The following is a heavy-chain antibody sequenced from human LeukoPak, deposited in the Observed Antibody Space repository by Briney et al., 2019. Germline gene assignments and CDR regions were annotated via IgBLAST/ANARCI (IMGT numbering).Heavy chain of an antibody. CDR3: AKGIYSSGWSYFDY. CDR1: GFTFDDYG. V-gene: IGHV3-20*04. Sequence: GGSLKLSCAASGFTFDDYGMNWVRQAPGKGLEWVSGINWNGGSTGYADSVKGRFTISRDNSKNTLYLQMNSLRAEDTAVYYCAKGIYSSGWSYFDYWGHGTLVAVSS. CDR2: INWNGGST. J-gene: IGHJ4*01. D-gene: IGHD6-19*01.